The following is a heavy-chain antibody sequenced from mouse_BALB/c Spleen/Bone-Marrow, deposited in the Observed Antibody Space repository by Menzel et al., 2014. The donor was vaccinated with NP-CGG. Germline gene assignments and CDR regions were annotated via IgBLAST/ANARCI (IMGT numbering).Heavy chain of an antibody. J-gene: IGHJ4*01. CDR2: ISSGGSYT. CDR1: GFTFSNYG. CDR3: ARLTPDYAMDY. D-gene: IGHD1-3*01. V-gene: IGHV5-6*01. Sequence: EVQLVESGGDLVKPGGSLKLSSAASGFTFSNYGMSWVRQTPDKRLEWVATISSGGSYTYFPDSVKGRFTISRDNAKNTLYLQMNSLKSEDAAMYYCARLTPDYAMDYWGQGTSVTVSS.